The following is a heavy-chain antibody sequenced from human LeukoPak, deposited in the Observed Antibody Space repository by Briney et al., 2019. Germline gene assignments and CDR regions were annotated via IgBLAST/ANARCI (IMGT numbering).Heavy chain of an antibody. Sequence: ASVKVSCKFSGYTLTELSTHWVRQAPGKGLEWMGGFDPEDGETIYAQKFQGRVTMTEDTSTDTAYMELSSLRSEDTAVYYCATESPYSSYYFDYWGQGTLVTVSS. J-gene: IGHJ4*02. D-gene: IGHD6-6*01. CDR3: ATESPYSSYYFDY. CDR1: GYTLTELS. CDR2: FDPEDGET. V-gene: IGHV1-24*01.